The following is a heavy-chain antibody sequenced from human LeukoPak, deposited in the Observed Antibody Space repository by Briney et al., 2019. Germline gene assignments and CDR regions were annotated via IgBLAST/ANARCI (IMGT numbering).Heavy chain of an antibody. V-gene: IGHV4-30-4*01. D-gene: IGHD3-22*01. CDR3: ARDRTDSSGYYYYFDY. J-gene: IGHJ4*02. CDR1: GGSISSGDYY. Sequence: SETLSLTCTVSGGSISSGDYYWSWIRQPPGTGLEWIGYIYYSGSTYYNPSLKSRVTISVDTSKNQFSLKLSSVTAADTAVYYCARDRTDSSGYYYYFDYWGQGTLVTVS. CDR2: IYYSGST.